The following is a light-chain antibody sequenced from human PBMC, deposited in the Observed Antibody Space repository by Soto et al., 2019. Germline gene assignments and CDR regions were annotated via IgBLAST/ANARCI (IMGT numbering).Light chain of an antibody. CDR2: EVS. V-gene: IGLV2-14*01. CDR3: SLYTSSRV. CDR1: SSDVGGYNY. Sequence: QSVLTQPASVSGSPGQSITISCTGTSSDVGGYNYVSWYQQHPGKAPKLMIYEVSNRPSGVSDRFSGSNSGNTASLTISGLDAEDESDYYCSLYTSSRVFGGGTKLTVL. J-gene: IGLJ3*02.